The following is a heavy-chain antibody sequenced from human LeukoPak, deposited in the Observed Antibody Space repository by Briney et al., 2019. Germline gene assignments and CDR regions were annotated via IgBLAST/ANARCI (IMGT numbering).Heavy chain of an antibody. J-gene: IGHJ4*02. V-gene: IGHV3-23*01. CDR1: GFTFSSYA. CDR3: ASGLIVATIPRRAVLGY. D-gene: IGHD5-12*01. CDR2: ISGSGGST. Sequence: GGSLRPSCAASGFTFSSYAMSWVRQAPGKGLEWVSAISGSGGSTYYADSVKGRFTISRDNSKNTLYLQMNSLRAEDTAVYYCASGLIVATIPRRAVLGYWGQGTWSPSPQ.